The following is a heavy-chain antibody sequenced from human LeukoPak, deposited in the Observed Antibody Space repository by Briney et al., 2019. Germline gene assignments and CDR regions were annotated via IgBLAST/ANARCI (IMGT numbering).Heavy chain of an antibody. CDR2: IYHSGST. D-gene: IGHD3-16*01. Sequence: SETLSPTCAVSGYSISSGDYWGWIRLPPGKGLEWIGSIYHSGSTYYNPSLKSRVTISVDTSKRQFSLTLSSVTAADTAVYYCARNRSEPLGNGGSFDSWGQGTLVTVSS. V-gene: IGHV4-38-2*01. J-gene: IGHJ4*02. CDR1: GYSISSGDY. CDR3: ARNRSEPLGNGGSFDS.